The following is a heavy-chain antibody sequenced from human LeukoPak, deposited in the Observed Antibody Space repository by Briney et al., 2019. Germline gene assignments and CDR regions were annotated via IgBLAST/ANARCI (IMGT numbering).Heavy chain of an antibody. CDR1: GGSISSYY. D-gene: IGHD3-22*01. CDR3: ARDLNIYDSSGRLDY. CDR2: IYTSGST. V-gene: IGHV4-4*07. J-gene: IGHJ4*02. Sequence: PSETPSLTCTVSGGSISSYYWSWIRQPAGKGLEWIGRIYTSGSTNYNSSLKSRVTMSVDTSKNQFSLKLSSVTAADTAVYYCARDLNIYDSSGRLDYWGQGTLVTVSS.